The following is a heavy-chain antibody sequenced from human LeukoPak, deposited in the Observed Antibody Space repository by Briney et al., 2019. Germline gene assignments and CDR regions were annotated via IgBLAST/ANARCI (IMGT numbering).Heavy chain of an antibody. CDR3: ARMILRGHYYYGMDV. D-gene: IGHD3-16*01. CDR1: GFTFSDYY. CDR2: ISSSGSTI. V-gene: IGHV3-11*01. Sequence: GGSLRLSCAASGFTFSDYYMGSIRQAPGEGLEWVSCISSSGSTIYYAGSVKGRVTISRDNAKNSLYLQMNSLRAEDTAVYYCARMILRGHYYYGMDVWGQGTTVTVSS. J-gene: IGHJ6*02.